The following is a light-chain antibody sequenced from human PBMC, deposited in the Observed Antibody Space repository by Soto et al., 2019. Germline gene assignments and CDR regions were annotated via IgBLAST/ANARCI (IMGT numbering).Light chain of an antibody. Sequence: QSVLTQPASVSGSPGQSITISCTGSSSDVGGYNFVSWYQQHPGKAPKLLIYDVSSRPSGVSNRFSGSKSGDTASLTISGLQAEDEADYCCSSFTSSSTLAFGTGTKLTVL. CDR1: SSDVGGYNF. CDR2: DVS. CDR3: SSFTSSSTLA. J-gene: IGLJ1*01. V-gene: IGLV2-14*03.